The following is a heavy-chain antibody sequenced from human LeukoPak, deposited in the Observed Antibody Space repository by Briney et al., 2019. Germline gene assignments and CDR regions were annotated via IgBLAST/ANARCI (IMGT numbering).Heavy chain of an antibody. D-gene: IGHD1-26*01. CDR1: GFPFSRYP. J-gene: IGHJ4*02. Sequence: GGSLRLSCAASGFPFSRYPMSWVRQASGTGLEWVSSISNSGGATSYTDSVKDRFIISRDNSKNPLVLEMNSLRVDDTAEYFCARLGVREGIDFWGQGALVIVSS. V-gene: IGHV3-23*01. CDR2: ISNSGGAT. CDR3: ARLGVREGIDF.